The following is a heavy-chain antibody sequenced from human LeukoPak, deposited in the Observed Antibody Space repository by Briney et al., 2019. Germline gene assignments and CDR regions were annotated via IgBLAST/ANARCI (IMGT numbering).Heavy chain of an antibody. V-gene: IGHV4-34*01. CDR3: ATQAEGSFDY. CDR1: GGSFSGYY. CDR2: INHSGST. Sequence: PSETLSLTCAVYGGSFSGYYWSWIRQPPGKGLEWIGEINHSGSTNYNPSLKSRVTISVDTSKNQFSLKLSSVTAADTAVYYCATQAEGSFDYWGQGTLVTVSS. J-gene: IGHJ4*02.